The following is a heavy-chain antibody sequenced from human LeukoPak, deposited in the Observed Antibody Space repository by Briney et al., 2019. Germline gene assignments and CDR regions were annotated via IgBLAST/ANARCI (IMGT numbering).Heavy chain of an antibody. CDR1: GYTFTSYG. J-gene: IGHJ4*02. CDR2: ISAYNGNT. Sequence: ASVKVSCKASGYTFTSYGISWVRQAPGQGLEWMGWISAYNGNTNYAQKFQGRVTITADKSTSTAYMELSSLRSEDTAVYYCARERDGYFSFYYWGQGTLVTVSS. D-gene: IGHD5-24*01. CDR3: ARERDGYFSFYY. V-gene: IGHV1-18*01.